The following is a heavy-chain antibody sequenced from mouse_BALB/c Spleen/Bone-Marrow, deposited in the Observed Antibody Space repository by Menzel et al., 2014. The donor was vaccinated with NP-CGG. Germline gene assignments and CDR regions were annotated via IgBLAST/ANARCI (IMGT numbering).Heavy chain of an antibody. CDR1: GLSLTDYG. D-gene: IGHD2-3*01. Sequence: QVQLKQSGPGLVAPSQSLSITCTVSGLSLTDYGVNWVRQPPGKNLEWLGMIWGDGSTDYNSAVKSRLSISKDNSQSQVYLKMNSLETDDTAKYYCARDLYFCGFVYWGQGTPRTGPS. J-gene: IGHJ2*01. CDR2: IWGDGST. CDR3: ARDLYFCGFVY. V-gene: IGHV2-6-7*01.